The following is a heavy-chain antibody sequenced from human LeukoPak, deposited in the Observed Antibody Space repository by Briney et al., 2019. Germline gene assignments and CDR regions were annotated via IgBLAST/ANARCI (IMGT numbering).Heavy chain of an antibody. CDR3: ARVADYNSGWYFRFDP. J-gene: IGHJ5*02. Sequence: PSETLSLTCTVSGGSISSYYWSWIRQPPGKGLEWIGYIYYSGSTKYNPSLKSRVTISVDTPRNQASLMLSSVTAADTAVYYCARVADYNSGWYFRFDPWGQGTLVTVSS. CDR2: IYYSGST. V-gene: IGHV4-59*01. CDR1: GGSISSYY. D-gene: IGHD6-19*01.